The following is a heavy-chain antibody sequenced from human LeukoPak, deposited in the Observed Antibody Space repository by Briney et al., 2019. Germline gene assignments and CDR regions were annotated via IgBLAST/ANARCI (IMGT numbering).Heavy chain of an antibody. D-gene: IGHD2-21*02. CDR2: IYYSGST. CDR1: GGSVSSYY. CDR3: AREGAYCGGDCYYFDY. Sequence: SETLSLTCTVSGGSVSSYYWSWIRQPPGKGLEWIGYIYYSGSTNYNPSLKSRVTISVDTSKNQFSLKLSSVTAADTAVYYCAREGAYCGGDCYYFDYWGQGTLVTVSS. J-gene: IGHJ4*02. V-gene: IGHV4-59*02.